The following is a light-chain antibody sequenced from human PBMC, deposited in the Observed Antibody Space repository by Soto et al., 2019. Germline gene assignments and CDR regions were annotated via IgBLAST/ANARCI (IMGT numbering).Light chain of an antibody. CDR1: RNINSW. V-gene: IGKV1-5*03. CDR2: KAS. J-gene: IGKJ1*01. Sequence: DIQMTPSPSTLSASVVDRVTITCRASRNINSWLAWYQQKAGKAPKPLIYKASSLESGVPSRFSGSGFGTEFTLTISSLQPDDFATYYCQDYSTSFRTFGQGTKVDIK. CDR3: QDYSTSFRT.